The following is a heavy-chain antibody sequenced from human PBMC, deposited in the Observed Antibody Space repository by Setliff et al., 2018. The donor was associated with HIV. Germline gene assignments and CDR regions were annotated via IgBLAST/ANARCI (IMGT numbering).Heavy chain of an antibody. D-gene: IGHD3-10*01. CDR3: ARDYITMVGWFDP. CDR2: IKQDGSEK. J-gene: IGHJ5*02. CDR1: GFTFSSYA. V-gene: IGHV3-7*03. Sequence: PGGSLRLSCAVSGFTFSSYAMSWVRQAPGKGLEWVANIKQDGSEKYYVDSVKGRFTISRDNAKNSLYLQMNSLRAEDTAVYYCARDYITMVGWFDPWGQGTLVTVSS.